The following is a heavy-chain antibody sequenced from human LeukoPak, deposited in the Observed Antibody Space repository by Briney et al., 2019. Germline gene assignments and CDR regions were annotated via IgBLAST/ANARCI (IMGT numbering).Heavy chain of an antibody. Sequence: GGSLRLSCAASGFTFSSSWMSWVRQAPGKGLEWVANIQQDGSDKYYVDSVKGRFTISRDNAKNSPYLQMNSLRAEDTAVYYCATRRFGELTYWGQGTLVTVSS. CDR2: IQQDGSDK. V-gene: IGHV3-7*01. CDR3: ATRRFGELTY. CDR1: GFTFSSSW. J-gene: IGHJ4*02. D-gene: IGHD3-10*01.